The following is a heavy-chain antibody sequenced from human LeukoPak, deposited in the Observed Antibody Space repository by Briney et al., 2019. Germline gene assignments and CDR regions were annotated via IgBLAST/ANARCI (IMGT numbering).Heavy chain of an antibody. Sequence: ASVKVSCKASGYTFTSYGVSWVRQTHPPGLGRMGWISAYNGNTNYAQKLQRRITITTDTSTTTAYMELRSLRSDDTAVYYCARVIGSPPYYDYYYMDVWGKGTTVTVSS. D-gene: IGHD3-10*01. CDR2: ISAYNGNT. V-gene: IGHV1-18*01. CDR1: GYTFTSYG. J-gene: IGHJ6*03. CDR3: ARVIGSPPYYDYYYMDV.